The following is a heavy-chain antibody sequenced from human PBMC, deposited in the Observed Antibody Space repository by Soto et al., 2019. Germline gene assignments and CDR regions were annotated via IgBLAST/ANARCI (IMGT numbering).Heavy chain of an antibody. D-gene: IGHD1-1*01. CDR1: GGTFSSYA. V-gene: IGHV1-69*01. CDR2: IIPIFGTA. CDR3: ARDSINGTTIVPGGDGFDI. Sequence: QVQLVQSGAEVKMPGTSVKVSCKASGGTFSSYALSWVRQAPGQGLEWVGVIIPIFGTATYAQKFQGRVTITADESTSTAYMERSRLRSEDTGVYYCARDSINGTTIVPGGDGFDIWGQGTMV. J-gene: IGHJ3*02.